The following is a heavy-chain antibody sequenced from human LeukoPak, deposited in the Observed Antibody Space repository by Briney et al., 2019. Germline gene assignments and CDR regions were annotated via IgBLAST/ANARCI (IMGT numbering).Heavy chain of an antibody. CDR3: AREALTYYYDSGNDAFDI. Sequence: ASVKVSCKAPGYTFTSYYMHWVRQAPGQGLEWMGIINPSGGSTSYAQKFQGRVTMTRDTSTSTVYMELSSLRSEDTAVYYCAREALTYYYDSGNDAFDIWGQGTMVTVSS. CDR1: GYTFTSYY. J-gene: IGHJ3*02. D-gene: IGHD3-22*01. V-gene: IGHV1-46*01. CDR2: INPSGGST.